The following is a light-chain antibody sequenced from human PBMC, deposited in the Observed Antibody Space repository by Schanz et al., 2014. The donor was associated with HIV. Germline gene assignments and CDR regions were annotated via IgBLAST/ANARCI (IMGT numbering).Light chain of an antibody. CDR3: QQYGSS. CDR2: GAS. V-gene: IGKV3-20*01. J-gene: IGKJ3*01. Sequence: EIVMTQSPGTLSVSPGERATLSCRASQTVSKNLAWYQQKPGQAPRLLIYGASSRATGIPDRFSGSGSGTDFTLTISRLEPEDFAVYYCQQYGSSFGPGTKVEIK. CDR1: QTVSKN.